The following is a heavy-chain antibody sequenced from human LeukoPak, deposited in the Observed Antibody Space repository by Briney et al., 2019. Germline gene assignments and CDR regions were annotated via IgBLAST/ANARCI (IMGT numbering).Heavy chain of an antibody. CDR3: ARLQSYGNFLDDY. V-gene: IGHV4-59*11. CDR1: GVPIISPY. CDR2: IYYTGST. Sequence: PSETLSLTCTVSGVPIISPYWSWIRQPPGKGLEWIGYIYYTGSTTYNPSLKSRITMSVDTSKSQFSLKLSSVTAADTAVYYCARLQSYGNFLDDYWGQGTLVTVSS. D-gene: IGHD4-11*01. J-gene: IGHJ4*02.